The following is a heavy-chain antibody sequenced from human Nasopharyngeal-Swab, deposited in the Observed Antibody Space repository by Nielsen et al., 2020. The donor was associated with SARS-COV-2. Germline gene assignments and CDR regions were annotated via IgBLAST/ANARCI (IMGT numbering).Heavy chain of an antibody. Sequence: ASVKVSCKVSGYTLTELSMHRVRQAPGKGLEWMGGFDPEDGETIYAQKFQGRVTMTEDTSTDTAYMELSSLRSEDTAVYYCATGPAYYYYYGMDVWGQGTTVTVSS. CDR3: ATGPAYYYYYGMDV. CDR1: GYTLTELS. J-gene: IGHJ6*02. CDR2: FDPEDGET. V-gene: IGHV1-24*01.